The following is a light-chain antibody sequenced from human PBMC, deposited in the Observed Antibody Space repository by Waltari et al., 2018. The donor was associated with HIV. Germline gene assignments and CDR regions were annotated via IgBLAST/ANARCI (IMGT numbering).Light chain of an antibody. V-gene: IGLV1-44*01. CDR1: SSNIGSNT. CDR3: AAWDDSLNGWV. J-gene: IGLJ3*02. CDR2: SNK. Sequence: QSVLTQPPSASGTPGQRVTISCSGSSSNIGSNTVNWYQQLPGTAPKLLLYSNKQRPSGVPDRFSGYKSGTSASLAISGLQSEDEADYYCAAWDDSLNGWVFGGGTKLTVL.